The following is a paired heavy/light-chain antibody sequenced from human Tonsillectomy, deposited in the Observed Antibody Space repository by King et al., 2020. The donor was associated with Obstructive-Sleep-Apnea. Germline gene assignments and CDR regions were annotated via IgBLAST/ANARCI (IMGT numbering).Heavy chain of an antibody. V-gene: IGHV5-10-1*03. Sequence: VQLMQSEAEVKKPGESLRISCKGSGYSFTNYWITWVRQLPGKGLEWMGRIDPSDSYTKYRPSFQGYVTISADKSTNTAYLQWSSLKAADTAIYYCARHDWRAPALYSFDYWGQGTLVTVSS. CDR2: IDPSDSYT. CDR3: ARHDWRAPALYSFDY. J-gene: IGHJ4*02. D-gene: IGHD3-16*02. CDR1: GYSFTNYW.
Light chain of an antibody. Sequence: QSALAQPPSVSGSPGQSVTISCTGTTSHIAEYDFVSWYQHHPGKAPKLVIYEVTERPSGVPDRFSGSKSGNTASLTVSGLQAEDEAVYYCSSYGGTNDFVMFGGGTKLTVL. CDR2: EVT. CDR3: SSYGGTNDFVM. CDR1: TSHIAEYDF. V-gene: IGLV2-8*01. J-gene: IGLJ3*02.